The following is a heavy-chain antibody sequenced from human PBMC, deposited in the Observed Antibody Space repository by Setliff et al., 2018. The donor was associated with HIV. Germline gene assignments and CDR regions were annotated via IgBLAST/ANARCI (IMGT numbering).Heavy chain of an antibody. CDR2: IYSSGST. CDR1: IGSISSYY. Sequence: PSETLSLTCNVSIGSISSYYWNWIRQPAGKGLEWIGRIYSSGSTNYNPSLKSRVSMSVDTSKNQFYLHLSSVTAADTAVYYCARVSPLTHYYYMDMWGKGTTVTVSS. CDR3: ARVSPLTHYYYMDM. V-gene: IGHV4-4*07. D-gene: IGHD7-27*01. J-gene: IGHJ6*03.